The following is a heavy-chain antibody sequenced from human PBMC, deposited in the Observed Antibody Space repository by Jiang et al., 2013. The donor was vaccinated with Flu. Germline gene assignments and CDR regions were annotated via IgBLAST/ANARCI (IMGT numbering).Heavy chain of an antibody. J-gene: IGHJ4*02. D-gene: IGHD6-19*01. CDR3: ARDVSSSGWFDY. V-gene: IGHV3-30*04. CDR2: ISYDGSNK. Sequence: SGFTFSSYAMHWVRQAPGKGLKWVAVISYDGSNKYYADSVKGRFTISRDNSKNTLYLQMNSLRAEDTAVYYCARDVSSSGWFDYWGQGTLVTVSS. CDR1: GFTFSSYA.